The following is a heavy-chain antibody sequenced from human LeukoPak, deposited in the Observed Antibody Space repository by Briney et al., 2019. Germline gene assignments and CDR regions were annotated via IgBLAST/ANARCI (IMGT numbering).Heavy chain of an antibody. CDR1: GYSISSGYY. D-gene: IGHD3-22*01. CDR2: ISHSGST. CDR3: ARHPDSSGYYIDH. V-gene: IGHV4-38-2*01. Sequence: SETLSLTCAVSGYSISSGYYWGWIRQPPGKGLEWIGSISHSGSTFYNPSLKSRVTISVDTSKNQFSLKLSSVTAADTAVYYCARHPDSSGYYIDHWGQGTLVTVSS. J-gene: IGHJ5*02.